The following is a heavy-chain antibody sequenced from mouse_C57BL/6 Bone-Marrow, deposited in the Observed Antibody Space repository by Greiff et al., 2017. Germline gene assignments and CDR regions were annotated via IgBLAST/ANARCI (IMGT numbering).Heavy chain of an antibody. Sequence: EVQVVESGGGLVKPGGSLKLSCAASGFTFSSYAMSWVRQTPEKRLEWVATISDGGSYTYYPDNVKGRFTISRDNAKNNLYLQLSHLKSEVTAMYYGARDPIYCDGSSYGWFADWGQGTLVTVSA. D-gene: IGHD1-1*01. V-gene: IGHV5-4*01. CDR1: GFTFSSYA. J-gene: IGHJ3*01. CDR3: ARDPIYCDGSSYGWFAD. CDR2: ISDGGSYT.